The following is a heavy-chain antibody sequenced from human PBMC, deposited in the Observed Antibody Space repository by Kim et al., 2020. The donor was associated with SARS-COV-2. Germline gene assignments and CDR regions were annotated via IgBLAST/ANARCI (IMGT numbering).Heavy chain of an antibody. D-gene: IGHD5-18*01. V-gene: IGHV4-39*01. CDR2: NT. J-gene: IGHJ4*02. CDR3: ARRRDTYFDF. Sequence: NTYYNPSLKSRVTISVDTSKNQFSLKLRSMTAADTAVYYCARRRDTYFDFWGQGTLVTVS.